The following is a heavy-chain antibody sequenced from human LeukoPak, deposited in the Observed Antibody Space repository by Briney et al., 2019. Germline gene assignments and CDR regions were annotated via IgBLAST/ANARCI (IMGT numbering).Heavy chain of an antibody. Sequence: SLRLSXAASGVTFSSAAMRWVREGPGKGGEWGSPILASGGTTSSAPSVRPRFTISRDNSTNTLYVQMNSLRHEDTAVYYCATDQSCESPHYLDSCGQGTLVTVSS. CDR2: ILASGGTT. V-gene: IGHV3-23*01. J-gene: IGHJ4*02. CDR1: GVTFSSAA. D-gene: IGHD2-15*01. CDR3: ATDQSCESPHYLDS.